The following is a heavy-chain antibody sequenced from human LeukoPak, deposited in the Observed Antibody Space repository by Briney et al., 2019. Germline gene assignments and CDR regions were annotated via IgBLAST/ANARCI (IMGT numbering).Heavy chain of an antibody. J-gene: IGHJ4*02. CDR3: ARGTPNYYDSSGYSNFDY. Sequence: TASETLSLTCAVYGGSFSGYYWSWNRQPPGKGLEWIGEINHSGSTNYNPSLKSRVTISVDTSKNQFSLKLSSVTAADTAVYYCARGTPNYYDSSGYSNFDYWGQGTLVTASS. CDR2: INHSGST. V-gene: IGHV4-34*01. CDR1: GGSFSGYY. D-gene: IGHD3-22*01.